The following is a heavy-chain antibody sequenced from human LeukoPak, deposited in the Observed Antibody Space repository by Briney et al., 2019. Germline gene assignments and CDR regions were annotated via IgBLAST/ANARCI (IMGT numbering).Heavy chain of an antibody. Sequence: GGSLRLSCAASGSTFSSYAMHWVRQAPGKGLEYVSAISSNGGSTYYANSVKGRFTISRDNSKNTLYLQMGSLRAEDMAVYYCARDGTTMVRGVIIPSWFDPWGQGTLVTVSS. D-gene: IGHD3-10*01. CDR1: GSTFSSYA. V-gene: IGHV3-64*01. CDR3: ARDGTTMVRGVIIPSWFDP. CDR2: ISSNGGST. J-gene: IGHJ5*02.